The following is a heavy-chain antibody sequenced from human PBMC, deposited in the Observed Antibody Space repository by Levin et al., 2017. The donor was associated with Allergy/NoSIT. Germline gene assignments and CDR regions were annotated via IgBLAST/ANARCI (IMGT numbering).Heavy chain of an antibody. D-gene: IGHD2-8*01. CDR3: AAISRVYDN. V-gene: IGHV3-74*01. J-gene: IGHJ4*02. Sequence: GESLKISCVVSGVSFSTYWMHWVRQAPGKGLVWVSRINTDGSSESYADFVKGRFTISRDNAKNTLYLQMDSLRAEDTAVYYCAAISRVYDNWGQGTLVTVSS. CDR1: GVSFSTYW. CDR2: INTDGSSE.